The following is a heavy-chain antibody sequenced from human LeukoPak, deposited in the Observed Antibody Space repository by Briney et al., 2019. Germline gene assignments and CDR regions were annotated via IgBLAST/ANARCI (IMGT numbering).Heavy chain of an antibody. CDR2: ISSSSSYI. D-gene: IGHD3-22*01. CDR3: ARDREVTYYDSSGQGAFDI. J-gene: IGHJ3*02. V-gene: IGHV3-21*01. Sequence: KSGGSLRLSCAASGFTFISYSMNWVRQAPGKGLEWVSSISSSSSYIYYADSVKGRFTISRDNAKNSLYLQMNSLRAEDTAVYYCARDREVTYYDSSGQGAFDIWGQGTMVTVSS. CDR1: GFTFISYS.